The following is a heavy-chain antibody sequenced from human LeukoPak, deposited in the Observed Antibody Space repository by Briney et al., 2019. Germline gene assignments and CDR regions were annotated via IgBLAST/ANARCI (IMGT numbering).Heavy chain of an antibody. CDR3: AREPLAYCGGDCYVL. CDR1: GFTFSSYS. J-gene: IGHJ4*02. CDR2: ISSSSSYI. D-gene: IGHD2-21*02. Sequence: GGSLRLSCAASGFTFSSYSTNWVRQAPGKGLEWVSSISSSSSYIYYADSVKGRFTISRDNAKNSLYLQMNSLRAEDTAVYYCAREPLAYCGGDCYVLWGQGTLVTVSS. V-gene: IGHV3-21*01.